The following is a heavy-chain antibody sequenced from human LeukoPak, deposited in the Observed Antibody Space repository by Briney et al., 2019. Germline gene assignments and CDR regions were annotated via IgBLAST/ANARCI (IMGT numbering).Heavy chain of an antibody. CDR1: GGTFSSYA. CDR3: ARGKDTAMAYFDY. J-gene: IGHJ4*02. CDR2: IIPIFGTA. D-gene: IGHD5-18*01. Sequence: SVKVSCKASGGTFSSYAISWVRQAPGQGLEWMGGIIPIFGTANYAQKFQGRVTITADESTSTAYMELSSLRSEGTAVYYCARGKDTAMAYFDYWGQGTLVTVSS. V-gene: IGHV1-69*13.